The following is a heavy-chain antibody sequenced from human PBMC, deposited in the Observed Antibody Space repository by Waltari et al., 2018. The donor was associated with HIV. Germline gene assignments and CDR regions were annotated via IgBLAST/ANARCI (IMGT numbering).Heavy chain of an antibody. J-gene: IGHJ4*02. V-gene: IGHV3-30*18. D-gene: IGHD3-16*01. CDR3: VKATGGESWAFDY. CDR1: GLIVSNCG. CDR2: ISYDGSKK. Sequence: QVQLVESGGGVVQPGRSVILSCAAPGLIVSNCGMHWVRQAPGKGLEWVAVISYDGSKKYYADSMKGRFTISRDNSRDTLYLQMNSLRADDAATYYCVKATGGESWAFDYWGQGTLVTVSS.